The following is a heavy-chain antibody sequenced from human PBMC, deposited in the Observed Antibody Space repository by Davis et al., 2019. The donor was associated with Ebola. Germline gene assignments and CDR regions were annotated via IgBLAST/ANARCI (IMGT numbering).Heavy chain of an antibody. D-gene: IGHD5-18*01. V-gene: IGHV1-69*13. J-gene: IGHJ4*02. CDR2: IIPMFGTA. CDR3: AREGWRDTAMVTPFDY. Sequence: SVKVSCKASGYTFTNYAMNWVRQAPGQGLEWMGGIIPMFGTANYAQKFQGRVTITADESTRTAHMELSSLRSEDTAVYYCAREGWRDTAMVTPFDYWGQGTLVTVSS. CDR1: GYTFTNYA.